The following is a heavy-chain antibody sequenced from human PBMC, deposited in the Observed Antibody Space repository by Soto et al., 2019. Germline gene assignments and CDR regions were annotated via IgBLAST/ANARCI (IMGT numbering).Heavy chain of an antibody. D-gene: IGHD6-25*01. CDR3: AKSRVASGRGYFDL. CDR1: GFSFSPYP. J-gene: IGHJ2*01. CDR2: IGTTGGDT. V-gene: IGHV3-23*01. Sequence: EVQLLESGGSLVLPGGSLRLSCAASGFSFSPYPMSWVRQAPVKGLEWVSTIGTTGGDTYYPDFVKGRFTISRDDSKNTVYLPMSSMRDEDSAISDSAKSRVASGRGYFDLWGRGTLVTVSS.